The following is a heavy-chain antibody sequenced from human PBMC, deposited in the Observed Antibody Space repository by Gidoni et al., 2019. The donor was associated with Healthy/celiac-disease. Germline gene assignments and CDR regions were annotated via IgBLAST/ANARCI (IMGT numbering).Heavy chain of an antibody. CDR3: ARDRHIVVVPAAKSYYGMDV. CDR2: IWYDGSNK. Sequence: QVQLVESGGGVVQPGRSLRLSCAASGFTFSSYGMHWVGQAPGKGLEGLAVIWYDGSNKYYADSVKGRFTISRDNSKNTLYLQMNSLRAEDTAVYYCARDRHIVVVPAAKSYYGMDVWGQGTTVTVSS. D-gene: IGHD2-2*01. J-gene: IGHJ6*02. CDR1: GFTFSSYG. V-gene: IGHV3-33*01.